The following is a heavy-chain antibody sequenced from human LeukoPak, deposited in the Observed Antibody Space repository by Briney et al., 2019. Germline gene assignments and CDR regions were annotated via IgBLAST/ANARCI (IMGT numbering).Heavy chain of an antibody. J-gene: IGHJ4*02. V-gene: IGHV1-69*05. CDR1: GGTFNSYA. Sequence: SVKVSCKASGGTFNSYAINWVRQAPGQGLEWMGGIIPIFGAANYAQKFQGRVAITTDESTSTAYMELNSLRSEDTAVYYCARGRDCSGGSCYHALLDYWGQGTLVTVSS. CDR3: ARGRDCSGGSCYHALLDY. CDR2: IIPIFGAA. D-gene: IGHD2-15*01.